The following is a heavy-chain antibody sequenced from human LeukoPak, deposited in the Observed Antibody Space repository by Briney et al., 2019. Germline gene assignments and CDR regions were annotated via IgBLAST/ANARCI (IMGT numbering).Heavy chain of an antibody. CDR3: ARIRGGY. D-gene: IGHD3-10*01. CDR2: IKEDGSAK. V-gene: IGHV3-7*01. Sequence: GGSLRLSCVASGFTFSNFWMHWVRQAPGKGLEWLANIKEDGSAKHYPDSVKGRFTISRDNAKNSLYLQMDSLRAEDTAIYYCARIRGGYWGQGTLVTVSS. CDR1: GFTFSNFW. J-gene: IGHJ4*02.